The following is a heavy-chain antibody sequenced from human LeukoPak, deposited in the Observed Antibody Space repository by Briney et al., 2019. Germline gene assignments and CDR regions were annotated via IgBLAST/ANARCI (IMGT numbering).Heavy chain of an antibody. D-gene: IGHD4-17*01. J-gene: IGHJ4*01. CDR2: INPNTGGT. CDR1: GYTXTGYY. V-gene: IGHV1-2*02. CDR3: ARGDGDYVGNDY. Sequence: ASVKVSCKASGYTXTGYYVHGVRQAPGQGFEWMGWINPNTGGTHYAQNFQGRVTMTRDTSISTAYMAFSRLKSDDTAVYFCARGDGDYVGNDYWGHGTLVTVSS.